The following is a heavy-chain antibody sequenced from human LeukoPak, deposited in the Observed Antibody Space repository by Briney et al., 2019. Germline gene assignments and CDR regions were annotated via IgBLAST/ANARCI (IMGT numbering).Heavy chain of an antibody. CDR3: AREGKYVAMPDY. CDR2: IIPIFGTA. CDR1: GGTFSSYA. J-gene: IGHJ4*02. D-gene: IGHD2-2*01. V-gene: IGHV1-69*05. Sequence: ASVKVSCKASGGTFSSYAISGVRQAPGQGLEWMGRIIPIFGTANYAQKFQGRVTITTDESTSTAYMELSSLRSEDTAVYYCAREGKYVAMPDYWGQGTLVTVSS.